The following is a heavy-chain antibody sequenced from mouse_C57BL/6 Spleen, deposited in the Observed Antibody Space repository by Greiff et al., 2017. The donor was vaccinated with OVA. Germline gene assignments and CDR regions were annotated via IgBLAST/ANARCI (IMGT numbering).Heavy chain of an antibody. V-gene: IGHV6-3*01. CDR3: TRGNWVYYYAMDY. Sequence: EVQGVESGGGLVQPGGSMKLSCVASGFTFSNYWMNWVRQSPEKGLEWVAQIRLKSDNYATHYAESVKGRFTISRDDSKSSVYLQMNNLRAEDTGIYYCTRGNWVYYYAMDYWGQGTSVTVSS. CDR2: IRLKSDNYAT. D-gene: IGHD4-1*01. CDR1: GFTFSNYW. J-gene: IGHJ4*01.